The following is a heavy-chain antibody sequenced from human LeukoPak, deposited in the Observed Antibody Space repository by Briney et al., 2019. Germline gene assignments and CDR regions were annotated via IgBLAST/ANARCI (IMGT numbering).Heavy chain of an antibody. J-gene: IGHJ4*02. CDR3: ARGGYSGYDWDY. D-gene: IGHD5-12*01. CDR2: IYSSGST. V-gene: IGHV3-53*01. Sequence: PGGSLRLSCAASGCTVSTNYMSWVRQAPGKGLEWVSVIYSSGSTYYADSVKGRFTISRDNSKNTLYLQMNSLRAEDTAVYYCARGGYSGYDWDYWGQGTLVTVSS. CDR1: GCTVSTNY.